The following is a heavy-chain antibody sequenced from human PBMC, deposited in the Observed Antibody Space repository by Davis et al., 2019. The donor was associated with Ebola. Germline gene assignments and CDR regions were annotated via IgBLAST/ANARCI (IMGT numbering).Heavy chain of an antibody. D-gene: IGHD1-14*01. CDR3: ARRLNQRPYYYGMDV. Sequence: PGGSLRLSCAASGFTFSDYYMSWIRQAPGKGLEWVSTISSSSSYTNYADSVKGRFTISRDNAKNSLYLQMNSLRAEDTAVYYCARRLNQRPYYYGMDVWGQGTTVTVSS. CDR2: ISSSSSYT. V-gene: IGHV3-11*06. CDR1: GFTFSDYY. J-gene: IGHJ6*02.